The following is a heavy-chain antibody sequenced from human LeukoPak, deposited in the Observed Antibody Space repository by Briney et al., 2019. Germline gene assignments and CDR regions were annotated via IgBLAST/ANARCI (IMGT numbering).Heavy chain of an antibody. Sequence: GGSLRLSCTASGFTFSTYAMSWVRQAPGKGLEWVSVISGSGSSTYSSDSVKGRFTISRDNSKNTLYLQMNSLRAEDTAVYYCAKDGGSGNPPYYFDYWGQGTLVTVSS. V-gene: IGHV3-23*01. CDR2: ISGSGSST. CDR1: GFTFSTYA. D-gene: IGHD3-10*01. CDR3: AKDGGSGNPPYYFDY. J-gene: IGHJ4*02.